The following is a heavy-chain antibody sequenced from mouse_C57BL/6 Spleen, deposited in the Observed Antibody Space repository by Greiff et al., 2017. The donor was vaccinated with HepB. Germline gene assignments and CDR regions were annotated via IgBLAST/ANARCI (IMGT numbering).Heavy chain of an antibody. V-gene: IGHV1-19*01. CDR3: ARGERTSMDY. CDR2: INPYNGGT. J-gene: IGHJ4*01. Sequence: EVQLQQSGPVLVKPGASVKMSCKASGYTFTDYYMNWVKQSHGKSLEWIGVINPYNGGTSYNQKFKGKATLTVDKSSSTAYMELNSLTSEDSAVYYCARGERTSMDYWGQGTSVTVSS. CDR1: GYTFTDYY.